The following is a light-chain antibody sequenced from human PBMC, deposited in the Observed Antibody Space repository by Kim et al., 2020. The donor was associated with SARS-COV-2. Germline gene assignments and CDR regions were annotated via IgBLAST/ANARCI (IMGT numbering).Light chain of an antibody. V-gene: IGKV1-27*01. J-gene: IGKJ1*01. CDR2: AAS. CDR1: NDNNDY. CDR3: QNYNSAPWT. Sequence: ASVSYRVTLAFRASNDNNDYFALYRHKPVKVPDVLIYAASILQSGVPSRISGSGSGIVFTLTINSLQPEDVATYYCQNYNSAPWTFGQGTKVDIK.